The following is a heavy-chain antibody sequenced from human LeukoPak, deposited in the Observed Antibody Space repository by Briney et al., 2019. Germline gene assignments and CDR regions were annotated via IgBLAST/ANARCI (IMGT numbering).Heavy chain of an antibody. CDR2: IIPILGIA. CDR3: ASRQTSIAVAGDWFDP. Sequence: SVKVSCKASGGTFSSYAISWVRQAPGQGLEWMGGIIPILGIANYAQKFQGRVTITADKSTSTAYMELSSLRSEDTAVYYCASRQTSIAVAGDWFDPWGQGTLVTVSS. V-gene: IGHV1-69*10. D-gene: IGHD6-19*01. CDR1: GGTFSSYA. J-gene: IGHJ5*02.